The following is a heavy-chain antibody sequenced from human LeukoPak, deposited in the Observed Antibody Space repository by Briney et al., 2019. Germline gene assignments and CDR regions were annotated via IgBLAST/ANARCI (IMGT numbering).Heavy chain of an antibody. CDR1: GYTFTGYY. D-gene: IGHD4-23*01. CDR2: INPNSGGT. V-gene: IGHV1-2*02. J-gene: IGHJ5*02. Sequence: ASVKVSCKASGYTFTGYYMHWVRQAPGQGLEWMGWINPNSGGTNYAQKFQGRVTMTRDTSISTAYMELSRLRSDDTAVYYCASDNFSTVVTVGNWFDPWGQGTLVTVSS. CDR3: ASDNFSTVVTVGNWFDP.